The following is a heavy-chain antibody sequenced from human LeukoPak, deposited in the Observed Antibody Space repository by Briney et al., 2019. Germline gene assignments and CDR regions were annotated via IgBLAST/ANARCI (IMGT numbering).Heavy chain of an antibody. V-gene: IGHV1-46*01. D-gene: IGHD4-17*01. J-gene: IGHJ5*02. CDR1: GYTFTSYY. CDR2: INPSGGST. CDR3: ARDSGYGADYGDYEINEGVDWFDP. Sequence: ASVKVSCKASGYTFTSYYMHWVRQAPGQGLEWMGIINPSGGSTSYAQKFQGRVTMTRDTSTSTVYMELSSLRSEDTAVYYCARDSGYGADYGDYEINEGVDWFDPWGQRTLVTVSS.